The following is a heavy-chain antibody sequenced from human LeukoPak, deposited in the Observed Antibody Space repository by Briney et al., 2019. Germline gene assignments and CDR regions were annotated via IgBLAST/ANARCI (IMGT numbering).Heavy chain of an antibody. Sequence: ASVKVSCKASGYTCTSYGISWVRQAPGQGLEWMGWISAYNGNTNYAQKLQGRVTMATDTSTSTAYMELRSLRSNDTAVYYCARDATYGVGKFDPWGQGTLVTVSS. J-gene: IGHJ5*02. CDR2: ISAYNGNT. CDR1: GYTCTSYG. D-gene: IGHD3-10*01. V-gene: IGHV1-18*01. CDR3: ARDATYGVGKFDP.